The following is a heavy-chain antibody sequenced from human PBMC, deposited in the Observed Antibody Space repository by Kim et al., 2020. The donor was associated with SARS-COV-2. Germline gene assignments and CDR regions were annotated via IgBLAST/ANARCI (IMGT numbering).Heavy chain of an antibody. D-gene: IGHD2-8*01. V-gene: IGHV4-61*02. CDR1: GGSISSGSYY. CDR3: ARGIGANDQA. Sequence: SETLSLTCTVSGGSISSGSYYWSWIRQPAGKGLEWIGRIYTSGSTNYNPSLKSRVTISVDTSKNQFSLKLSSVTAADTAVYYCARGIGANDQAWGQGTLVTVSS. CDR2: IYTSGST. J-gene: IGHJ5*02.